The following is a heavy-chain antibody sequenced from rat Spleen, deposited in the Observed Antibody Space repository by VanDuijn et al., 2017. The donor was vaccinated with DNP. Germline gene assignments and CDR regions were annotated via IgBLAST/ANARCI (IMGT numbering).Heavy chain of an antibody. V-gene: IGHV5-7*01. J-gene: IGHJ4*01. CDR2: ISYDGGNT. CDR1: GFPFSDYY. Sequence: EVQLVESGGDLVQPGRSLKLSCAASGFPFSDYYMAWVRQAPTKGLEWVASISYDGGNTNYRDSVKGRFTISRDNAKTTLYLQMDSLRSEDTATYYCARGDAWGQGTSVTVSS. CDR3: ARGDA.